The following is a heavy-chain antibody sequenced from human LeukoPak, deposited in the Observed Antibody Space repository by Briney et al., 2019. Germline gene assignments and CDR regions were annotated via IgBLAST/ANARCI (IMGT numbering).Heavy chain of an antibody. CDR2: IYYSGST. D-gene: IGHD3-3*01. CDR1: GGSISSGGYY. CDR3: ASGPVYYDFWSGYCGLDY. V-gene: IGHV4-31*03. J-gene: IGHJ4*02. Sequence: PSQTLSLTCTVSGGSISSGGYYWSWLRQHPGKGLEWIGYIYYSGSTYYNPSLKSRVTISVDTSKNQFSLKLSSVTAADTAVYYCASGPVYYDFWSGYCGLDYWGQGTLVTVSS.